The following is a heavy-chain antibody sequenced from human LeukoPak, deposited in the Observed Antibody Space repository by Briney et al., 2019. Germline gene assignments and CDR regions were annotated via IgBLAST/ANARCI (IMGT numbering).Heavy chain of an antibody. CDR1: DGSINSGSFY. V-gene: IGHV4-61*01. CDR2: VYYSGST. D-gene: IGHD3-10*01. J-gene: IGHJ6*02. Sequence: SETLSLTCSVSDGSINSGSFYWAWIRQPPGKGLEWIESVYYSGSTNYNPSLKSRVTISVDTSKNQFSLKLSSVTAADTAVYYCARDRVVRGVITYYYYGMDVWGQGTTVTVSS. CDR3: ARDRVVRGVITYYYYGMDV.